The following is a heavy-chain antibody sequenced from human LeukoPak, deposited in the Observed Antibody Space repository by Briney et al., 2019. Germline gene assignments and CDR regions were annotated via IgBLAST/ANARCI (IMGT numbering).Heavy chain of an antibody. CDR3: AREGPAFDV. CDR1: GESVFSTSAA. V-gene: IGHV6-1*01. Sequence: SQTLSLTCAISGESVFSTSAAWNWVRQSPSRGLEWLAKTYYRSQWYNDYAESVKGRITINPDTSKNQVSLQLNSVTPDDAAVYYCAREGPAFDVWGQGTVVTVSS. CDR2: TYYRSQWYN. J-gene: IGHJ3*01.